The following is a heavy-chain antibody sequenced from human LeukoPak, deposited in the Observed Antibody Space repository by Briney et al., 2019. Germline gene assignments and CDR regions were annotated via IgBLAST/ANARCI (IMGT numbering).Heavy chain of an antibody. Sequence: SETLSLTCTVSGGSISSYYWSWIRQPAGKGLEWIGRIYTSGSTNYNPSLKSRVTMSVDTSKNQFSLKLSSVTAPDTAVYYCARRDYDFWSFDPWGQGTLVTVSS. CDR2: IYTSGST. CDR1: GGSISSYY. V-gene: IGHV4-4*07. D-gene: IGHD3-3*01. J-gene: IGHJ5*02. CDR3: ARRDYDFWSFDP.